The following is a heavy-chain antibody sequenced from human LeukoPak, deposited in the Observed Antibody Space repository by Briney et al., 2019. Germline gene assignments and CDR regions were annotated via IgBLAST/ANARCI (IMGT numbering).Heavy chain of an antibody. D-gene: IGHD6-19*01. Sequence: SETLSLTCTVSGGSISSSSYYWGWIRQPPGQGLEWIGSIYYSGSTYYNPSLKSRVTISVDTSKNQFSLKLSSVTAADTAVYYCAIIAVAARGVDYWGQGTLVTVSS. J-gene: IGHJ4*02. V-gene: IGHV4-39*01. CDR1: GGSISSSSYY. CDR3: AIIAVAARGVDY. CDR2: IYYSGST.